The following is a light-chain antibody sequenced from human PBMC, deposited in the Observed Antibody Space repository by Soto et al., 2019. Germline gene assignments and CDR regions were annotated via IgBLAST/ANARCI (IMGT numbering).Light chain of an antibody. V-gene: IGKV1-27*01. CDR3: QKCKVAPFT. Sequence: DIQMTQSPSPLSAFVGDRVTITCRASQGIGNFLAWYQQKPGKVPKLLIYAASTLQSGVPSRFSGSGSGTDFTLTISSLQPEDVATYYCQKCKVAPFTFGGGTKVDIK. CDR2: AAS. J-gene: IGKJ4*01. CDR1: QGIGNF.